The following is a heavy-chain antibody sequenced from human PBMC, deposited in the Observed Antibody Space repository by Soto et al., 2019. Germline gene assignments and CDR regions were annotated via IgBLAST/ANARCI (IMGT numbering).Heavy chain of an antibody. V-gene: IGHV3-23*01. J-gene: IGHJ4*02. Sequence: GGSLRLSCAASGFTFSSYAMSWVRQAPGKGLEWVSAVSGSGGSTYYADSVKGRFTISRDNSKNTLYLQMNSLRAEDTAVYYCAKSPGDVGATHFDYWGQGTLVTVSS. CDR2: VSGSGGST. CDR1: GFTFSSYA. D-gene: IGHD1-26*01. CDR3: AKSPGDVGATHFDY.